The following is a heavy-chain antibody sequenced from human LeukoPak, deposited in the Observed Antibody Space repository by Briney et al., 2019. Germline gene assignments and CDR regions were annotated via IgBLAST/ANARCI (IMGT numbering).Heavy chain of an antibody. CDR3: ARGERTDGSGSYGY. CDR2: ISAYNGNT. Sequence: ASVKVSCKASGYTFTSYGISWVRQAPGQGLEWMGWISAYNGNTNYAQEFQGRVTITRDTSASTAYMELSSLRSEDMAVYYCARGERTDGSGSYGYWGQGTLVTVSS. J-gene: IGHJ4*02. D-gene: IGHD1-26*01. CDR1: GYTFTSYG. V-gene: IGHV1-18*03.